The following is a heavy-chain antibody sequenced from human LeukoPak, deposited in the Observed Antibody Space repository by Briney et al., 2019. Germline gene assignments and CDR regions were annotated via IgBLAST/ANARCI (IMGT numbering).Heavy chain of an antibody. CDR3: VRVGLPGGYYYYMDV. J-gene: IGHJ6*03. Sequence: GGSLRLSCAVSGFTFSSYEMNWVRQAPGKGLEWVSYVSSSGSTVYYADSVKGRFTISRDNAENSLYLQMNSLRAEDTAVYYCVRVGLPGGYYYYMDVWGKGTTVTVSS. CDR2: VSSSGSTV. V-gene: IGHV3-48*03. CDR1: GFTFSSYE. D-gene: IGHD3-16*01.